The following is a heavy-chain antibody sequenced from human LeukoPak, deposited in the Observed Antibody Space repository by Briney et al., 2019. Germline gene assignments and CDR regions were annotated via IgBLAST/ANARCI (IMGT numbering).Heavy chain of an antibody. CDR2: ISAYNGNT. CDR3: ARRYSSSWYRDWFDP. CDR1: GYTFTSYG. V-gene: IGHV1-18*01. D-gene: IGHD6-13*01. Sequence: ASVKVSCKASGYTFTSYGISWVRQAPGQGLEWMGWISAYNGNTNYAQKLQGRVTMTTDTSTSTAYMELRSLRSDDTAVYYCARRYSSSWYRDWFDPWGQGTLVTVSS. J-gene: IGHJ5*02.